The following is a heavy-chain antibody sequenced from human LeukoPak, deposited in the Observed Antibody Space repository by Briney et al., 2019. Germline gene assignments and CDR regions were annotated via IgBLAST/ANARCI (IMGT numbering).Heavy chain of an antibody. Sequence: SETLSLTCAVSGGSIRSGGYSRSWVRQPPGKGLEWIGYIYHSGSTYSNPSPKSRVTISVDSSKNQFSLKLSSVTAADTAVYYCARGRAVTFDYYYGMDVWGQGTTVTVSS. J-gene: IGHJ6*02. D-gene: IGHD3-16*01. CDR3: ARGRAVTFDYYYGMDV. V-gene: IGHV4-30-2*01. CDR1: GGSIRSGGYS. CDR2: IYHSGST.